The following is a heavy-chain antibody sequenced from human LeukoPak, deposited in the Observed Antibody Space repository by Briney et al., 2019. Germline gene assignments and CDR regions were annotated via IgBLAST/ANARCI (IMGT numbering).Heavy chain of an antibody. CDR2: ISGSGGST. CDR1: GFTFSSYA. J-gene: IGHJ6*02. V-gene: IGHV3-23*01. CDR3: VRDRPMVRGSGEEYYYNGMDV. D-gene: IGHD3-10*01. Sequence: PGGSLRLSCAASGFTFSSYAMSWVRQAPGKGLEWVSAISGSGGSTYYADSVKGRFTISRDNSKNTLYLQMNSLRAEDTAVYYCVRDRPMVRGSGEEYYYNGMDVWGQGTTVTVSS.